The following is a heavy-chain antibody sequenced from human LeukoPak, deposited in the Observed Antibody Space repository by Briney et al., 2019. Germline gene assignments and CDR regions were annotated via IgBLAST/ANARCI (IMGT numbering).Heavy chain of an antibody. CDR3: ARGPRYSSSWYSRYFQH. Sequence: ASVKVSCKASGYTFTSYDINWVRQATGQGLEWMGWMNPNSGNTGYAQKFQGRVTMTRNTSISTAYMELSSLRSEDTAVYYYARGPRYSSSWYSRYFQHWGQGTLVTVSS. CDR2: MNPNSGNT. V-gene: IGHV1-8*01. D-gene: IGHD6-13*01. J-gene: IGHJ1*01. CDR1: GYTFTSYD.